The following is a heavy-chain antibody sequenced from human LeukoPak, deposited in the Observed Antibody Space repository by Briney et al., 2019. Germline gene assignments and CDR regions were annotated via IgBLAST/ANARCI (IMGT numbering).Heavy chain of an antibody. D-gene: IGHD2-2*02. CDR3: ARVQRDYCSSTSCYNYYYYYGMDV. J-gene: IGHJ6*02. V-gene: IGHV4-59*12. CDR1: GGSIRTYY. Sequence: PSETLSLTCTVSGGSIRTYYWGWIRQPPGKGLEWVGYIFYTGSTNYNPSLKSRVTISVDASKNQFSLKLSSVTAADTAVYYCARVQRDYCSSTSCYNYYYYYGMDVWGQGTTVTVSS. CDR2: IFYTGST.